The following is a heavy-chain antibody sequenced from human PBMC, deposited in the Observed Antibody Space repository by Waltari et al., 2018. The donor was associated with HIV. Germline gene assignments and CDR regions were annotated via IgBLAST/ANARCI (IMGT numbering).Heavy chain of an antibody. CDR1: GYTFTGYY. CDR2: NNPNTGGA. D-gene: IGHD2-15*01. CDR3: ARATLGAANPFDY. Sequence: QVQLVQSGAEVKKPGASVKVSCRDSGYTFTGYYMHWVRLAPGQGLEWMGWNNPNTGGANYAQKFQGRVTMTRDTSISTVYMELSSLKSDDTAVYYCARATLGAANPFDYWGQGTLVTVSS. J-gene: IGHJ4*02. V-gene: IGHV1-2*02.